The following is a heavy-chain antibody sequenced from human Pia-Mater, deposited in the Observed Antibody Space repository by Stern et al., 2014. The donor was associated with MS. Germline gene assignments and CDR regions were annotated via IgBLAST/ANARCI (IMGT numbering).Heavy chain of an antibody. CDR3: ASPLPYAN. Sequence: QVQLVQSGAEVKKPGASVKLSCTASGNTFSTYSIHWVRQAPGQGLVWMGMINPDGGRTTYAQEFRDTVTITRDTPTSTVSIHLRTLRSEDTAFYYWASPLPYANGGQGTLVTVSS. J-gene: IGHJ4*02. CDR1: GNTFSTYS. D-gene: IGHD4-17*01. CDR2: INPDGGRT. V-gene: IGHV1-46*01.